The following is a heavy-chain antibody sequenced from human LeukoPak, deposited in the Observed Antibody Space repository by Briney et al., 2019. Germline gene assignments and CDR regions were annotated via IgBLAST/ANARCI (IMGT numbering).Heavy chain of an antibody. J-gene: IGHJ4*02. CDR2: ISSSSSYI. CDR3: ARAWAPGYCSSTSCYTGDFDY. Sequence: KPGGSLRLSCAVSGFTFSSYSMNWVRQAPEKGLEWVSSISSSSSYIYYADSVKGRFTISRDNAKNSLYLPMNSLRAEDTAVYYCARAWAPGYCSSTSCYTGDFDYWGQGTLVTVSS. CDR1: GFTFSSYS. D-gene: IGHD2-2*02. V-gene: IGHV3-21*01.